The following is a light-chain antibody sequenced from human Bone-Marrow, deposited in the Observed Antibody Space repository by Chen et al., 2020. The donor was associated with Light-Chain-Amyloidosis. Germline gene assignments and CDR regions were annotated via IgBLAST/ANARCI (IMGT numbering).Light chain of an antibody. V-gene: IGKV1-9*01. Sequence: DIQLTQFPSFLSASIGDTVTITCRASQGINNYLVWYQQKPGKAPRLLIYAASTLHSGVPPRFSGSGSGTEFSLTINSLQPEDFATYHCQQSISYPFTFGGGTKVEVK. CDR1: QGINNY. J-gene: IGKJ4*01. CDR2: AAS. CDR3: QQSISYPFT.